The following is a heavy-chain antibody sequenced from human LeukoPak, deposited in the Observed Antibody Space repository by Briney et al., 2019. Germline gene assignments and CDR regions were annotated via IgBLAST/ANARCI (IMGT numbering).Heavy chain of an antibody. CDR1: GFTVSSNY. CDR3: AGVASWDYYYYLDV. D-gene: IGHD3-16*01. J-gene: IGHJ6*03. V-gene: IGHV3-53*01. CDR2: IYSGGST. Sequence: AGGSLRLSCAASGFTVSSNYMSWVRQAPGKGLEWVSVIYSGGSTYYADSVKGRFTISRDNSKNTLYLQMNSLRAEDTAVYYCAGVASWDYYYYLDVWGKGTTVTVSS.